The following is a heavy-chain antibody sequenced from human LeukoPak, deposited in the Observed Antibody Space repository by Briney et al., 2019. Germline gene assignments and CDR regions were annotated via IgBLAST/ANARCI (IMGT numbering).Heavy chain of an antibody. Sequence: SETLSLTCAVYGGSFSGYYWSWIRQPPGKGLEWIGYIYYSGGTNYNSSLKSRVTISLDTSKNQFSLELNSVTAADRAVYYCARDKSAAAGFSFDPWGQGTLVTVSS. CDR1: GGSFSGYY. CDR2: IYYSGGT. V-gene: IGHV4-59*01. D-gene: IGHD6-13*01. J-gene: IGHJ5*02. CDR3: ARDKSAAAGFSFDP.